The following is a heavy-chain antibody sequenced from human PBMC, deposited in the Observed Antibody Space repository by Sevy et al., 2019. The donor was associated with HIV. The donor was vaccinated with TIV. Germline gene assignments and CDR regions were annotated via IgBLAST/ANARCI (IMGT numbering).Heavy chain of an antibody. Sequence: GGSLRLSCAASGFTFNFFSMHWVRQAPGKGLEWVATISFDGSNEHYADSVKGRFTISRVNSKNSLFLQINSLRADDSAVYYCALERLSSAVAEYFHNWGQGTLVTVSS. CDR3: ALERLSSAVAEYFHN. D-gene: IGHD1-1*01. CDR2: ISFDGSNE. CDR1: GFTFNFFS. V-gene: IGHV3-30-3*01. J-gene: IGHJ1*01.